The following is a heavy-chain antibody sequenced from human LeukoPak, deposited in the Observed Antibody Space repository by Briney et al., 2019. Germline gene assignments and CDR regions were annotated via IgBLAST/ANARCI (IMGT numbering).Heavy chain of an antibody. Sequence: GGSLRLSCAASGFTFSSYAMSWVRQAPGKGLEWVSAISGSGGSTYYADSVKGRLTISRDNSKNTLYLQMNSLRAEDTAVYYCAKSVMIVVVTSNYFDYWGQGTLVTVSS. D-gene: IGHD3-22*01. CDR3: AKSVMIVVVTSNYFDY. V-gene: IGHV3-23*01. J-gene: IGHJ4*02. CDR2: ISGSGGST. CDR1: GFTFSSYA.